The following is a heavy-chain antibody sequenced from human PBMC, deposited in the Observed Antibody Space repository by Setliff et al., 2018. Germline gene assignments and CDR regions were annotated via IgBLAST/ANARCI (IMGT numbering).Heavy chain of an antibody. D-gene: IGHD2-8*01. CDR1: GFIFSSYG. J-gene: IGHJ6*03. Sequence: PGGSLRLSCVASGFIFSSYGMHWVRQAPGKGLEWISHISSGSANIYYADSVKGRFIISKDNPKNSLSLQMNSLRPDDTAFYYCARARGVGTTSHHMDVWGKGTTVTVSS. CDR2: ISSGSANI. V-gene: IGHV3-48*04. CDR3: ARARGVGTTSHHMDV.